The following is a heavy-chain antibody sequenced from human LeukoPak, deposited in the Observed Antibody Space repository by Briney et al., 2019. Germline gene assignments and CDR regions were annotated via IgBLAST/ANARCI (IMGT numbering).Heavy chain of an antibody. D-gene: IGHD5-24*01. CDR3: ASWPRRDGYNGFDY. Sequence: SETLSLTRILSVGSISSYYWSWIRQPPGKGLEWIWYIYTSGSTNYNPSLKRRGTISVDTSKNQFSLKLSYVTAAETAVYYCASWPRRDGYNGFDYLGQGTLVTVSS. CDR1: VGSISSYY. V-gene: IGHV4-4*09. CDR2: IYTSGST. J-gene: IGHJ4*02.